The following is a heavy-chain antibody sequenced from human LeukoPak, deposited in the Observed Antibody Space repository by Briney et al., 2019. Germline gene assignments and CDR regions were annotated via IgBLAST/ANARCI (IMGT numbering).Heavy chain of an antibody. V-gene: IGHV4-34*01. CDR2: INHSGST. J-gene: IGHJ4*02. Sequence: PSETLSLTCAVYGGSFGGYYWSWIRQPPGKGLEWIGEINHSGSTNYNPSLKSRVTISVDTSKNQFSLKLSSVTAADTAVYYCARGHDIVVVPAATGFDYWGQGTLVTVSS. CDR3: ARGHDIVVVPAATGFDY. CDR1: GGSFGGYY. D-gene: IGHD2-2*01.